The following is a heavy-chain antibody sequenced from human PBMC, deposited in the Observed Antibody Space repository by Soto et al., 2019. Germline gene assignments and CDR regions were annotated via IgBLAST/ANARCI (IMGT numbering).Heavy chain of an antibody. V-gene: IGHV3-23*01. CDR1: GFTFSSYA. CDR3: AFYVAVAGEVKS. CDR2: ISGSGGST. J-gene: IGHJ4*02. D-gene: IGHD2-21*01. Sequence: PGGSLRLSCAASGFTFSSYAMSWVRQAPGKGLEWVSAISGSGGSTYYADSVKGRFTISRDNSKNTLYLQMNSLRAEDTAVYYFAFYVAVAGEVKSCGQGTVLTVSS.